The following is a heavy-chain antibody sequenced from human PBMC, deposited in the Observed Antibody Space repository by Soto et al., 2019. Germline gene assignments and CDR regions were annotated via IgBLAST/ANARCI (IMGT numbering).Heavy chain of an antibody. D-gene: IGHD3-10*01. Sequence: VQLLESGGALVQPGGSLRLSCAASGFTFSSYAIYWVRQAPGKGLEWVATISNSGDTYYADSVEGRFTISRDNSKDTLYLQMNSLRAEDTAVYYCTKPKSRGVVVNVWGQGTTVTVSS. CDR1: GFTFSSYA. CDR3: TKPKSRGVVVNV. CDR2: ISNSGDT. J-gene: IGHJ6*02. V-gene: IGHV3-23*01.